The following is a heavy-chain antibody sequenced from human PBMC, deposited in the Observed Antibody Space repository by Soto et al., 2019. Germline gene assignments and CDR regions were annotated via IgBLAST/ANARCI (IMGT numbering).Heavy chain of an antibody. CDR2: ISYTGSIT. Sequence: GGSLRLSCAASGFTFSNSAMSWVRQAPGKGLEWVSGISYTGSITYYADSVKGRFTISRDNSNNTLYLQMNSLRAEDTALYYCAKDRVGTTWTYYFDYWGQGALVTVSS. J-gene: IGHJ4*02. D-gene: IGHD1-1*01. CDR1: GFTFSNSA. CDR3: AKDRVGTTWTYYFDY. V-gene: IGHV3-23*01.